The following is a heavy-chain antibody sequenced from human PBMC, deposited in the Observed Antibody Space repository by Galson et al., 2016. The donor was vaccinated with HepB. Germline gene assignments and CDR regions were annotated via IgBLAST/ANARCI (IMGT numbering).Heavy chain of an antibody. J-gene: IGHJ4*02. CDR2: ISSSSSYI. CDR3: ARFSVWFGEDFFDS. CDR1: GFSFSSYS. V-gene: IGHV3-21*01. Sequence: SLRLSCAASGFSFSSYSMNWVRQAPGKGLEWVSSISSSSSYIYYADSVKGRFTISRDNAKNSLYLQMNSLRAEDTAVYYCARFSVWFGEDFFDSWGQGTLVTVSS. D-gene: IGHD3-10*01.